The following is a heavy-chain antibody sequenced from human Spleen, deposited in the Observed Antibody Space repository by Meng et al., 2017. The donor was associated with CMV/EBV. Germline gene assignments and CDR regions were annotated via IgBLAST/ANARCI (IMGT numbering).Heavy chain of an antibody. V-gene: IGHV4-34*01. CDR2: INHSGST. J-gene: IGHJ6*02. CDR3: ARDSSVDYYYFGMDV. Sequence: SETLSLTCAVYGGSFSGYYWSWIRQPPGKGLEWIGEINHSGSTNYNPSLKSRVTISVDTSKNQFSLKMAYVTAADTAVYYCARDSSVDYYYFGMDVWGQGTSVTVSS. D-gene: IGHD3-10*01. CDR1: GGSFSGYY.